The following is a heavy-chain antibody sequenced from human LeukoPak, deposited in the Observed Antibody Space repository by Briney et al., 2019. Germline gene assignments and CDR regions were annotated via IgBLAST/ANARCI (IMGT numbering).Heavy chain of an antibody. D-gene: IGHD1-26*01. Sequence: ASVKVSCKASGYTFTSYGFSWVRQAPGQGLEWMGWISTFNGNRHYAQKLQDRVTMTTDTSTSTVYMELRSLRSDDTAVYYCARGVLSGSAPFDYWGQGTLVTVSS. V-gene: IGHV1-18*01. CDR2: ISTFNGNR. CDR1: GYTFTSYG. CDR3: ARGVLSGSAPFDY. J-gene: IGHJ4*02.